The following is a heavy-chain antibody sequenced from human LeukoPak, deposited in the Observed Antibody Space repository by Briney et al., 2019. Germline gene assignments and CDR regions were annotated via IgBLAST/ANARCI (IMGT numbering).Heavy chain of an antibody. J-gene: IGHJ4*02. Sequence: SETLSLTCSVSGGPLSTYTWSWVRQSPGKGLEWIGYIYHGGTTNYSPPLKSRATISAHTARNQFSLRLRSVTAADTAIYYCARDTSVGSGMQYWGQGTLVSVSS. D-gene: IGHD3-10*01. CDR2: IYHGGTT. CDR3: ARDTSVGSGMQY. V-gene: IGHV4-59*01. CDR1: GGPLSTYT.